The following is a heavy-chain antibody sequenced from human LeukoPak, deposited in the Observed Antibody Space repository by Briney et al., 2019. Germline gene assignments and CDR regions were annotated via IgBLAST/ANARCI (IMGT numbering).Heavy chain of an antibody. CDR3: ARDSPALAFDI. CDR2: ISSSGSST. J-gene: IGHJ3*02. V-gene: IGHV3-64*02. CDR1: GFTFSIYA. Sequence: GGSLKLSCAASGFTFSIYAMHWVRQAPGKGLEYVSAISSSGSSTYYADSVKGRFTISRDNSKNTLYLQMVSLRADDMAVYYCARDSPALAFDIWGQGTMLTVSS.